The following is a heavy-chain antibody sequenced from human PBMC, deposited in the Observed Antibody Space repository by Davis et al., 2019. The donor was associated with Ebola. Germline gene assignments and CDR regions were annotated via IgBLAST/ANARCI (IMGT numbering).Heavy chain of an antibody. J-gene: IGHJ5*02. CDR1: GYTFTGYY. Sequence: ASVKVSCKASGYTFTGYYMHWVRQAPGQGLEWMGWINPNSGGTNYAQKFQGRVTMTRDTSISTAYMELSRLRSDDTAVYYCARDLYYGSGWYGSRPNWFDPWGQGTLVTVSS. V-gene: IGHV1-2*02. D-gene: IGHD6-19*01. CDR3: ARDLYYGSGWYGSRPNWFDP. CDR2: INPNSGGT.